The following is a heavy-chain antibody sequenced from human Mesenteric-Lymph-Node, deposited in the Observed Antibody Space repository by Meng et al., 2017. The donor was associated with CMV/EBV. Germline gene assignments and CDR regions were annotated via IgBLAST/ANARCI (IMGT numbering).Heavy chain of an antibody. CDR1: GGSISGDY. D-gene: IGHD1-7*01. CDR2: IYYSGST. J-gene: IGHJ6*02. Sequence: GSLRLSCNVSGGSISGDYWSWIRQPPGKGLEWIAYIYYSGSTNYNPSLKSRVTISVDTSKNQFSLKLSSVTAADTAVYYCARCRQAPKLTAYYGMDVWGQGTTVTVSS. CDR3: ARCRQAPKLTAYYGMDV. V-gene: IGHV4-59*12.